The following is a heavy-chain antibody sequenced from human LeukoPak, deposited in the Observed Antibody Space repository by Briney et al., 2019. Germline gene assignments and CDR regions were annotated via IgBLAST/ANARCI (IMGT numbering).Heavy chain of an antibody. J-gene: IGHJ4*02. CDR1: GFTVSSKY. Sequence: GGSLRLSCAASGFTVSSKYMTWVRQGPGKGLEWVSLIDSGGTTYYADSVKGRFTIFRDNSKNTLFLQMNSLRAEDAAVYYCATAGSWQGALDYLGQGTLVTVSS. CDR2: IDSGGTT. V-gene: IGHV3-66*01. D-gene: IGHD6-13*01. CDR3: ATAGSWQGALDY.